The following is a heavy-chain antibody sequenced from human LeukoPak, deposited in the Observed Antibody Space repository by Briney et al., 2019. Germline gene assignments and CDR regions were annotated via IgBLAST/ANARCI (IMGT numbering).Heavy chain of an antibody. CDR2: ISGSGGST. CDR1: GFTFSSYG. Sequence: GRSLRLSCAASGFTFSSYGMHWVRQAPGKGLEWVSAISGSGGSTYYADSVKGRITISRDNSKNTLYLQMNSLRAEDTAVYYCAKAYYDFWSGYLFSYWGQGTLVTVSS. D-gene: IGHD3-3*01. J-gene: IGHJ4*02. CDR3: AKAYYDFWSGYLFSY. V-gene: IGHV3-23*01.